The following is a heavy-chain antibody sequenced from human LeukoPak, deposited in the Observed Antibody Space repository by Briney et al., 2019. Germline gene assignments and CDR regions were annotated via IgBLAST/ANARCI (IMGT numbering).Heavy chain of an antibody. CDR1: GGSFSGYY. CDR3: ARRVRYYYDSSGYYWAWDY. D-gene: IGHD3-22*01. J-gene: IGHJ4*02. V-gene: IGHV4-34*01. Sequence: PSETLSLTCAVYGGSFSGYYWSWIRQPPGKGLEWIGEINHSGSTYYNPSLKSRVTISVDTSKNQFSLKLSSVTAAGTAVYYCARRVRYYYDSSGYYWAWDYWGQGTLVTVSS. CDR2: INHSGST.